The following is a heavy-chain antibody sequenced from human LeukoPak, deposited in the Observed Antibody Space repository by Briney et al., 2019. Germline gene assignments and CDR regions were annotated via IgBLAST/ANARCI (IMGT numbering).Heavy chain of an antibody. CDR1: GFTFDDYA. D-gene: IGHD2-15*01. V-gene: IGHV3-9*01. J-gene: IGHJ3*02. CDR3: ARDYADIVVVVAAPGAFDI. Sequence: GGSLRLSCAASGFTFDDYAMHWVRQAPGKGLECVSGITWNSDNIEYADSVKGRFTISRDNAKNSLYLQMNSLRAEDTAVYYCARDYADIVVVVAAPGAFDIWGQGTMVTVSS. CDR2: ITWNSDNI.